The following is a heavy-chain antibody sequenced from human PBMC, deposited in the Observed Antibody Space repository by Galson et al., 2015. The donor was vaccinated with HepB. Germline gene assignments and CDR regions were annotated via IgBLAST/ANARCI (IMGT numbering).Heavy chain of an antibody. CDR3: ARDNGYYDSSGRPFDP. CDR2: ISSSSSYI. J-gene: IGHJ5*02. V-gene: IGHV3-21*01. CDR1: GFTFSSYS. Sequence: SLRLSCAASGFTFSSYSMNWVRQAPGKGLEWVSSISSSSSYIYYADSVKGRLTISRDNAKNSLYLQMNSLRAEDTAVYYCARDNGYYDSSGRPFDPWGQGTLVTVSS. D-gene: IGHD3-22*01.